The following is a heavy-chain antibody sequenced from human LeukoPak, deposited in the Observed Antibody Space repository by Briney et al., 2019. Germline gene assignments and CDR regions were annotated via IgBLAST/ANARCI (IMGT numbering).Heavy chain of an antibody. V-gene: IGHV3-23*01. CDR3: AKDSSIVRGVINLKGPGIYFDY. CDR2: ISGSGGST. Sequence: GGSLRLSCAASGFTFSSYAMSWVRQAPGKGLEWVSAISGSGGSTYYADSVKGWFTISRDNSKNTLYLQMNSLRAEDTAVYYCAKDSSIVRGVINLKGPGIYFDYWGQGTLVTVSS. D-gene: IGHD3-10*01. J-gene: IGHJ4*02. CDR1: GFTFSSYA.